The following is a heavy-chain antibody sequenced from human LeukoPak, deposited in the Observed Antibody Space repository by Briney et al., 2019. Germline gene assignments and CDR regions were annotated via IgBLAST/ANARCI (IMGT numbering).Heavy chain of an antibody. CDR2: ISAYNGNT. D-gene: IGHD3-22*01. CDR3: ARDLSNYYYDLIDY. Sequence: ASVKVSCKASGYTFTSYGISWVRQAPGQGLAWMGWISAYNGNTNYAQKLQGRVTMTTDTSTSTAYMELRSLRSDDTAVYYCARDLSNYYYDLIDYWGQGTLVTVSS. J-gene: IGHJ4*02. CDR1: GYTFTSYG. V-gene: IGHV1-18*01.